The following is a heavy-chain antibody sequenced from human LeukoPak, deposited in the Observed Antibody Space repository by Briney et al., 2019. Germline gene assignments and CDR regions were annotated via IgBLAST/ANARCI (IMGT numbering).Heavy chain of an antibody. Sequence: PGGSLRLSCAASGLTISTYDMHWVRQTTGEGLEWISAIGAAGDTYYSDSVQGRFTISRENGKNSLFLQMNSLRAGDTAMYFCARGHGIWSGSRLSNAFDIWGQGTMVTVSS. CDR1: GLTISTYD. J-gene: IGHJ3*02. D-gene: IGHD3-3*01. CDR3: ARGHGIWSGSRLSNAFDI. V-gene: IGHV3-13*04. CDR2: IGAAGDT.